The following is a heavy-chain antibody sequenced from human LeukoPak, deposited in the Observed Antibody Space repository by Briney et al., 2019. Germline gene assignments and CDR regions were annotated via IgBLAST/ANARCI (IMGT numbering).Heavy chain of an antibody. J-gene: IGHJ6*03. D-gene: IGHD1-1*01. CDR1: GFTVSSNY. Sequence: GGSLRLSCAASGFTVSSNYMSWVRQAPGKGLEWVSVIYSGGSTYYADSVKGRFTISRDNSKNTLYLQMNSLRAEDTAVYYCARDSGNWRSLYYMDVWGKGTTVTVSS. V-gene: IGHV3-66*01. CDR2: IYSGGST. CDR3: ARDSGNWRSLYYMDV.